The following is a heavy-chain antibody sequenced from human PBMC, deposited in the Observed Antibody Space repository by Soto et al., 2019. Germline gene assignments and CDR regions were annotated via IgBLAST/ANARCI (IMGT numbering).Heavy chain of an antibody. CDR3: AREEAYCGGDCYSGALDI. D-gene: IGHD2-21*02. Sequence: GGSLRLSCAASGFTFSSYSMNWVRKAPGKGLERVSSISSSSSYIYYADSVKGRFTISRDNAKNSLYLQMNSLRAEDTAVYYCAREEAYCGGDCYSGALDIWGQGTMVTVSS. J-gene: IGHJ3*02. CDR2: ISSSSSYI. V-gene: IGHV3-21*01. CDR1: GFTFSSYS.